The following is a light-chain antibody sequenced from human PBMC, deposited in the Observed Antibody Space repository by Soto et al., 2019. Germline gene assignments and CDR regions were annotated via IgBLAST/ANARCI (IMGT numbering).Light chain of an antibody. CDR2: NVS. Sequence: QSALTQPASVSGSPGQSITISCTGTSNDVGGYNHVSWYQQSPGKVPKLLIYNVSNWPSGVSDRFSGSKSGNTASLTISGLQAEDESDYFCTSSTSGSLYVFGTGTKLTVL. CDR1: SNDVGGYNH. J-gene: IGLJ1*01. V-gene: IGLV2-14*01. CDR3: TSSTSGSLYV.